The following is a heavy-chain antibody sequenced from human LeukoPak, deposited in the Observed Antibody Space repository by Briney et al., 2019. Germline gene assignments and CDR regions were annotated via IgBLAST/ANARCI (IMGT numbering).Heavy chain of an antibody. CDR3: VRYYTRHSWYFDL. J-gene: IGHJ2*01. Sequence: GGSLRLSCAASGFTFSDYYMSWIRQAPGKGLEWVSYISFSVSSKYYADSVKGRFTISRDNAKNSLYLQMNSLRGEDTAVYYCVRYYTRHSWYFDLWGRGTLVTVSS. CDR2: ISFSVSSK. D-gene: IGHD3-10*01. V-gene: IGHV3-11*01. CDR1: GFTFSDYY.